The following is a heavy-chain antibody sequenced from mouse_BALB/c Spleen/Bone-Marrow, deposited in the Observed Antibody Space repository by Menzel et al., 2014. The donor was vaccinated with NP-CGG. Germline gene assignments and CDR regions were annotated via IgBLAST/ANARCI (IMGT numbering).Heavy chain of an antibody. CDR1: GFSLTSYG. D-gene: IGHD1-1*01. J-gene: IGHJ3*01. CDR2: IWAGGST. CDR3: AREGGYYYGSKVAWFAY. V-gene: IGHV2-9*02. Sequence: VQGVESGPGLVAPSQSLSITCTVSGFSLTSYGVHWVRQPPGKGLEWLGVIWAGGSTNYNSALMSRLSISKDNSKSXVFLKMNSLQTDDTAMYYCAREGGYYYGSKVAWFAYWGQGTLVTVSA.